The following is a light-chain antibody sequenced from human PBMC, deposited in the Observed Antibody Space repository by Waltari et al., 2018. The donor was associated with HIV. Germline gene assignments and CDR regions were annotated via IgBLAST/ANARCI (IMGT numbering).Light chain of an antibody. CDR2: EVN. J-gene: IGLJ2*01. CDR3: TSYEGKNNLV. V-gene: IGLV2-8*01. Sequence: QSPLTKPPSASGSPGQSVTLFCTGTSTDVPTYNYVSWYQQHPGEAPKILIYEVNKRPSGVPDRFSGSKSGNTASLTVSGLQADDEADYYCTSYEGKNNLVFGGGTKLTVL. CDR1: STDVPTYNY.